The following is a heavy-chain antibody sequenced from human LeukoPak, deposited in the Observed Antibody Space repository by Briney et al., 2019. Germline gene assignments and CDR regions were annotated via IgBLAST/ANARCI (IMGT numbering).Heavy chain of an antibody. Sequence: ASVKVSCKASGYTFTSYDINWVRQATGQGLEWMGWMNPNSGNTGYAQKFQGRVTMTRNTSISTAYMELSSLRSEDTAVYYCARGERFGDGYYYGMDVWGQGTTVTVSS. D-gene: IGHD3-10*01. J-gene: IGHJ6*02. V-gene: IGHV1-8*01. CDR2: MNPNSGNT. CDR3: ARGERFGDGYYYGMDV. CDR1: GYTFTSYD.